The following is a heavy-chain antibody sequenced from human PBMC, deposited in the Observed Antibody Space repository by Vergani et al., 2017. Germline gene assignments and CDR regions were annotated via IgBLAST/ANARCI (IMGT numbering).Heavy chain of an antibody. J-gene: IGHJ6*02. D-gene: IGHD4-17*01. CDR3: ARPTVTTGDYYYYYGMDV. Sequence: QVQLVQSRAEVKKPGSSVKVSCKASGGTFSSYAISWVRQAPGQGLEWMGGIIPIFGTANYAQKFQGRVTITADESTSTAYMELSSLRSEDTAVYYCARPTVTTGDYYYYYGMDVWGQGTTVTVSS. V-gene: IGHV1-69*01. CDR1: GGTFSSYA. CDR2: IIPIFGTA.